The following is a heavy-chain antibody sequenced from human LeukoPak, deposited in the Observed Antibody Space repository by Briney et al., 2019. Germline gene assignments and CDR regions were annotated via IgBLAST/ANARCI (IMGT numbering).Heavy chain of an antibody. CDR3: AREEQEDDKYGMDV. CDR1: GFTFSNFA. CDR2: ISYDGSNK. D-gene: IGHD1-1*01. Sequence: GGSLRLSCAASGFTFSNFAMHWVRQAPGKGLEWVAIISYDGSNKFYSDSVKGRLTVSRDNSKNTLHLQMSSLRAEDTAVYYCAREEQEDDKYGMDVWGQGTTVTVSS. J-gene: IGHJ6*02. V-gene: IGHV3-30-3*01.